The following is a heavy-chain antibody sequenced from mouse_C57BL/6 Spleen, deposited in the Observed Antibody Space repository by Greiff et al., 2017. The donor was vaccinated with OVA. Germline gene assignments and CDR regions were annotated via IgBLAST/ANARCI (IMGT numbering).Heavy chain of an antibody. CDR2: INPSNGGT. Sequence: QVQLQQSGTELVKPGASVKLSCKASGYTFTSYWMHWVKQRPGQGLEWIGNINPSNGGTNYNEKFKSKATLTVDKSSSTAYMQLSSLTSEDSAVXYCARSRELGYDNYWGQGTTLTVSS. CDR3: ARSRELGYDNY. D-gene: IGHD2-2*01. CDR1: GYTFTSYW. J-gene: IGHJ2*01. V-gene: IGHV1-53*01.